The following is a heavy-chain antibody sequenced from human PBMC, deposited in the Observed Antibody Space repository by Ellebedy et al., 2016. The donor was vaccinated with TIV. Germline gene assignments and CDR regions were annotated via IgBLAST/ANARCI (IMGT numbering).Heavy chain of an antibody. J-gene: IGHJ4*02. V-gene: IGHV4-4*02. CDR1: GGSISSSNW. D-gene: IGHD6-19*01. CDR2: IYHSGST. CDR3: ARGGQWLAPAY. Sequence: MPSETLSLTCAVSGGSISSSNWWSWVRQPPGKGLEWIGEIYHSGSTNSNPSLKNRVTISVDTSKNQFSLKLSSVTAADTAVYYCARGGQWLAPAYWGQGTLVTVSS.